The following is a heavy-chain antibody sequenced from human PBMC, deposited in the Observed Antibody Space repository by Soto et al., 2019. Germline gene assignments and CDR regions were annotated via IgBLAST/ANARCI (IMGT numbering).Heavy chain of an antibody. J-gene: IGHJ5*02. CDR1: GGSFSGYY. D-gene: IGHD3-3*01. CDR3: AREHITIFGVVIIPNNWFDP. Sequence: SETLSLTCAVYGGSFSGYYWSWIRQPPGKGLEWIGEINHSGSTNYNPSLKSRVTISVDTSKNQFSLKLSSVTAADTAVYYCAREHITIFGVVIIPNNWFDPWGQGTLVTVSS. V-gene: IGHV4-34*01. CDR2: INHSGST.